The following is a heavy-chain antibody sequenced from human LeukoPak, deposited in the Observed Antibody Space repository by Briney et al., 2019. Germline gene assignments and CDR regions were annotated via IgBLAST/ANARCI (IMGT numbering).Heavy chain of an antibody. CDR1: GFTFSNSA. J-gene: IGHJ4*02. CDR2: IANSGDNT. V-gene: IGHV3-23*01. Sequence: GGSLRLSCAASGFTFSNSALNWVRQAPGKGLEWVSTIANSGDNTYYADSVKGRFTISRDNSKNTLYLQMNSLRAEDTAVYYCAKEGEYSSGWYFDYWGQGTLVTVSS. CDR3: AKEGEYSSGWYFDY. D-gene: IGHD6-19*01.